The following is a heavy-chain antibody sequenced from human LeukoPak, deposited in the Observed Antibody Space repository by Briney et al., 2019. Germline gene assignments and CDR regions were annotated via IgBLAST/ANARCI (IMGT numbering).Heavy chain of an antibody. Sequence: SETLSLTCTVSGGSISGSSYYWGWIRQPPGKGLEWIGSIYYSGSTYYNPSLKSRVTISVDTSKNQFSLKLNSVTATDTAVYYCARGYDFWSGYFGYWGQGTLVTVSS. D-gene: IGHD3-3*01. V-gene: IGHV4-39*02. CDR3: ARGYDFWSGYFGY. CDR1: GGSISGSSYY. J-gene: IGHJ4*02. CDR2: IYYSGST.